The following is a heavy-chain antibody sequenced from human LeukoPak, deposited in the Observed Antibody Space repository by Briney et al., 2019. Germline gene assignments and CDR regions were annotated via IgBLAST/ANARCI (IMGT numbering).Heavy chain of an antibody. J-gene: IGHJ4*02. CDR1: GFTVSSSY. CDR2: IYSGGTT. CDR3: ARFKTTVTTTHYFDY. D-gene: IGHD4-17*01. Sequence: GGSLRLSCAASGFTVSSSYMSWVRQAPGKGLVWVSVIYSGGTTFYADSVKGRFTISRDNSKNTLYLQMNSLRAEDTAVYYCARFKTTVTTTHYFDYWGQGTLVTVSS. V-gene: IGHV3-66*01.